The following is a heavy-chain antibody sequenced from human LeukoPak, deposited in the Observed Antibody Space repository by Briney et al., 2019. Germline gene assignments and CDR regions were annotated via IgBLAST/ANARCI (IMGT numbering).Heavy chain of an antibody. CDR3: TTGVDCSGGSFYRRGRYYFDY. CDR2: IKSKTDGGTT. CDR1: GFTFSNAW. V-gene: IGHV3-15*01. J-gene: IGHJ4*02. D-gene: IGHD2-15*01. Sequence: KSGGSLRLSCAASGFTFSNAWMSWVRQAPGKGLEWVGRIKSKTDGGTTDYAAPVKGRFTISRDDSKNTLYLQMNSLKTGDTAVYYCTTGVDCSGGSFYRRGRYYFDYGGQGTLVTVSS.